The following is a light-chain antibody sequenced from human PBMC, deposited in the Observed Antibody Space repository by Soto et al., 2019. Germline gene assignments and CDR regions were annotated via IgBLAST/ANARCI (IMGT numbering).Light chain of an antibody. CDR3: QQFGDLPIT. V-gene: IGKV1-39*01. Sequence: DIQMTQSPSSLSASVEDRVIITCRASQSISNHLNWYQQKPGKAPKLLIFAASSLQSGVPSRFSGSRSGPDFTLTISSLQPEDFATYYCQQFGDLPITFGQGTRLEIK. CDR2: AAS. J-gene: IGKJ5*01. CDR1: QSISNH.